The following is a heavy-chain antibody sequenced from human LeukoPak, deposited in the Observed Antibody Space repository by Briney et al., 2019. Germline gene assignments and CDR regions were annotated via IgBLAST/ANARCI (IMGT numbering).Heavy chain of an antibody. CDR2: IYTGGST. CDR1: GFTVSSNY. Sequence: GGSLRLSHAASGFTVSSNYMSWVRQAPGKGPEWVSAIYTGGSTYYADSVKGRFTISRDNSKNTLYLQMNSLRAEDTAVYHCARFSLTSNFDYWGQGTLVTVSS. CDR3: ARFSLTSNFDY. J-gene: IGHJ4*02. V-gene: IGHV3-53*01. D-gene: IGHD2/OR15-2a*01.